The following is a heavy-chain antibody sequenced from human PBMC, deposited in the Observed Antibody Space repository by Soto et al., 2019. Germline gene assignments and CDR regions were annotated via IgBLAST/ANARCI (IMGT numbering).Heavy chain of an antibody. J-gene: IGHJ4*02. Sequence: PXGSLRLTCAASGFTFSSYRMNWVRQAPGKGLEWVSSISSSSGYIYYADSVKGRFTISRDNAKNSLYLQMNSLRAEDTAVYYCARDRRYSGRPPGHWGPGTLVTVSS. D-gene: IGHD1-26*01. CDR3: ARDRRYSGRPPGH. CDR1: GFTFSSYR. V-gene: IGHV3-21*01. CDR2: ISSSSGYI.